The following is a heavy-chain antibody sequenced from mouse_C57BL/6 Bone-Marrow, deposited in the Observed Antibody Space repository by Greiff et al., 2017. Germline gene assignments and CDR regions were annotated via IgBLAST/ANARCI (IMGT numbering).Heavy chain of an antibody. CDR3: ASYYGSSYGGFAY. Sequence: QVQLQQSGPGLVAPSQSLSITCTVSGFSLTSYGVAWVRQSPGKGLEWLGVIWGVGSTNYNSALKSRLSISKDNSKSQVFLKMNSLQTDDTAMYYCASYYGSSYGGFAYWGQGTLVTVSA. J-gene: IGHJ3*01. CDR2: IWGVGST. V-gene: IGHV2-6*01. D-gene: IGHD1-1*01. CDR1: GFSLTSYG.